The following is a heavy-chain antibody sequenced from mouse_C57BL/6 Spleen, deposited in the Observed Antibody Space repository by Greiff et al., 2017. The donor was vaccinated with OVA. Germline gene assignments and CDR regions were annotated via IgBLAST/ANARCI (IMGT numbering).Heavy chain of an antibody. CDR1: GFTFSDYY. CDR2: INYDGSST. J-gene: IGHJ3*01. D-gene: IGHD2-1*01. CDR3: AREGDYGNPGFAY. Sequence: EVHLVESEGGLVQPGSSMKLSCTASGFTFSDYYMAWVRQVPEKGLEWVANINYDGSSTYYLDSLKSRFIISRDNAKNILYLQMSSLKSEDTATYYCAREGDYGNPGFAYWGQGTLVTVSA. V-gene: IGHV5-16*01.